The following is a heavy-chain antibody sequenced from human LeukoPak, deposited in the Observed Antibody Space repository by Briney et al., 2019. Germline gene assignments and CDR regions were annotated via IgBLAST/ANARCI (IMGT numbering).Heavy chain of an antibody. CDR1: GGTFSSYA. V-gene: IGHV1-69*05. Sequence: SVKVSCKASGGTFSSYAISWVRQAPGQGLEWMGGIIPIFGTANYAQKFQGRVTITTDESTSTAYMELSSLRSEDTAVYYCARVPGRYCSSTSCSVPFDPWGQGTLVTVSS. J-gene: IGHJ5*02. D-gene: IGHD2-2*01. CDR2: IIPIFGTA. CDR3: ARVPGRYCSSTSCSVPFDP.